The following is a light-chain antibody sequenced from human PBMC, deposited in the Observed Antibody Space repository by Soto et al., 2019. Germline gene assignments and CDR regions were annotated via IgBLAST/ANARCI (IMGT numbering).Light chain of an antibody. CDR1: QDISKF. J-gene: IGKJ4*01. V-gene: IGKV1-33*01. Sequence: DIHMTQSPSSLSASVGDRVTITCQASQDISKFLNWYQLKPGKAPRLLIFDASSVETGVPSRFSGSGSGTHFTFTMDSLQAEDLATYYCQQYEDLPLTFGGGTTVEI. CDR2: DAS. CDR3: QQYEDLPLT.